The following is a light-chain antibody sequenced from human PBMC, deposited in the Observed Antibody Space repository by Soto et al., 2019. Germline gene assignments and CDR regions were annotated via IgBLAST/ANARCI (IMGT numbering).Light chain of an antibody. J-gene: IGKJ5*01. CDR1: QSISGW. CDR3: KHYVKYGVT. CDR2: KAS. V-gene: IGKV1-5*03. Sequence: DIQMTQSPSTLSASVGDRVTITCRADQSISGWLAWYQQKPGKAPKLLIYKASTLESGVPSRFSGSGSGTEFTLTISSLQPEDFATYYCKHYVKYGVTFGQGTLLEIK.